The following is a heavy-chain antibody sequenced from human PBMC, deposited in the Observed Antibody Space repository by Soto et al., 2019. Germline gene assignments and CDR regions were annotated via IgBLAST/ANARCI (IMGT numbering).Heavy chain of an antibody. J-gene: IGHJ6*02. CDR2: INHSGST. Sequence: SETLSLTCAVYGGSFSGYYWSWIRQPPGKGLEWIGEINHSGSTNYNPSLKSRVTISVDTSKNQFSLKLSSVTAADTAVYYCASGGPNQIYYYYGMDVWGQGTTVTVSS. CDR3: ASGGPNQIYYYYGMDV. CDR1: GGSFSGYY. V-gene: IGHV4-34*01.